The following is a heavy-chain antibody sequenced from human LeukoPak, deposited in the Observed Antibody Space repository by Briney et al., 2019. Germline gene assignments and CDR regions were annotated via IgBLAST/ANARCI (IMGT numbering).Heavy chain of an antibody. CDR2: ISAYNGHT. D-gene: IGHD3-9*01. CDR3: ARGYVVVPLDV. V-gene: IGHV1-18*01. CDR1: GYNLFIYG. J-gene: IGHJ4*02. Sequence: ASVTVSFTASGYNLFIYGFSWVRQAPGQGLEWMGWISAYNGHTNYAEKFQDRVTMTTDTSTRTGYMELRSLRSDDTAVYYCARGYVVVPLDVWGQGTLVTVSS.